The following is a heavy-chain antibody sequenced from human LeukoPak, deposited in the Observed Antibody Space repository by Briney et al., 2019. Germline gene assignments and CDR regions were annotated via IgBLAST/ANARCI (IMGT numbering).Heavy chain of an antibody. CDR2: INHSGST. CDR1: GGSFSGHY. V-gene: IGHV4-34*01. D-gene: IGHD3-3*01. J-gene: IGHJ4*02. Sequence: SGTLSLTCAVYGGSFSGHYWSWIRQPPGKGREWIGEINHSGSTNYNPPLKSRVTISVDTSKNQFSLKLSSVTAADTAVYYCARESPRYDFWSGHGGIYYFDYWGQGTLVTVSS. CDR3: ARESPRYDFWSGHGGIYYFDY.